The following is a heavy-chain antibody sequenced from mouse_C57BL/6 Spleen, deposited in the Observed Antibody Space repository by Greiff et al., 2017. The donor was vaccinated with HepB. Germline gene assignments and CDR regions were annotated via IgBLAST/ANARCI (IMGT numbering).Heavy chain of an antibody. J-gene: IGHJ1*03. V-gene: IGHV1-52*01. CDR1: GYTFTSYW. CDR2: IDPSDSET. CDR3: ASPELYGNYPLWYFDV. D-gene: IGHD2-1*01. Sequence: QVQLQQPGAELVRPGSSVKLSCKASGYTFTSYWMHWVKQRPIQGLEWIGNIDPSDSETHYNQKFKDKATLTVDKSSSTAYMQLSSLTSVDSAVYYCASPELYGNYPLWYFDVWGTGTTVTVSS.